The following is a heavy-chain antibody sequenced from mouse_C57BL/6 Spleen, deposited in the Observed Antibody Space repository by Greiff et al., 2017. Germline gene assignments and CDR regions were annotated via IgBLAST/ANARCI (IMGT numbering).Heavy chain of an antibody. Sequence: QVQLQQPGTELVKPGASVKLSCKASGYTFTSYWMHWVKQRPGQGLEWIGNINPSNGGTNYNENFKSKATLTVDKSSSTAYMQLSSLTSEDSAVYYCARSAGNYVPAWFAYWGQGTLVTVSA. V-gene: IGHV1-53*01. D-gene: IGHD2-1*01. J-gene: IGHJ3*01. CDR3: ARSAGNYVPAWFAY. CDR1: GYTFTSYW. CDR2: INPSNGGT.